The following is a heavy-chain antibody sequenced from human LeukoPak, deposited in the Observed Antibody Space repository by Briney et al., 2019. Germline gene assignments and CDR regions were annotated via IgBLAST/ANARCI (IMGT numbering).Heavy chain of an antibody. CDR1: GGTFSRYA. CDR2: IIPIFGTA. V-gene: IGHV1-69*13. Sequence: SVKVSCKASGGTFSRYAISWVRQAPGQGLEWMGGIIPIFGTANYAQKFQGRVTITADESTSTAYMELSSLRSEDTAVYYCARLSSGYLYYYGMDVWGQGTTVTVSS. J-gene: IGHJ6*02. D-gene: IGHD3-22*01. CDR3: ARLSSGYLYYYGMDV.